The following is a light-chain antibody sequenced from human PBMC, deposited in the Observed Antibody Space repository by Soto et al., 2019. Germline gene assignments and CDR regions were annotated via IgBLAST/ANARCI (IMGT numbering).Light chain of an antibody. CDR2: DAS. Sequence: EIVLTQSPATLSLSPGERATLSCRASQTVYNYLAWYQQRPGQAPRLLIYDASNRATGVPARFSGSGSGTDFTLTISSLEPDDRAIYFCQQRYDWPLTFGGGSRIEMK. V-gene: IGKV3-11*01. CDR3: QQRYDWPLT. CDR1: QTVYNY. J-gene: IGKJ4*01.